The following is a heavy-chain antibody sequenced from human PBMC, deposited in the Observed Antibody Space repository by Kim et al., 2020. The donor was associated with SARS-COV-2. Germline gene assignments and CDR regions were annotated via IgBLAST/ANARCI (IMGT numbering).Heavy chain of an antibody. J-gene: IGHJ4*02. CDR1: GFTVSSNY. CDR3: ARYRTYYDILTGPFDY. CDR2: IYSGGST. V-gene: IGHV3-53*01. Sequence: GGSLRLSCAASGFTVSSNYMSWVRQAPGKGLEWVSVIYSGGSTYYADSVKGRFTISRDNSKNTLYLQMNSLRAEDTAVYYCARYRTYYDILTGPFDYWGQGTLVTVSS. D-gene: IGHD3-9*01.